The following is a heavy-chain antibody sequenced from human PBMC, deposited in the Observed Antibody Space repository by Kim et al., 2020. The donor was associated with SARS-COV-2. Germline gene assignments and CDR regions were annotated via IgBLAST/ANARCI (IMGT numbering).Heavy chain of an antibody. CDR3: ARVRQTHGMDV. Sequence: SETLSLTCIVSGGSISSYYCSWIWLPQGTGMAWIGYSYYSRSTNSYPSLSSKVTVSVDTSKYKFSLTLSSTPAGETDVYYCARVRQTHGMDVWGQGTTGT. V-gene: IGHV4-59*13. CDR1: GGSISSYY. J-gene: IGHJ6*02. CDR2: SYYSRST.